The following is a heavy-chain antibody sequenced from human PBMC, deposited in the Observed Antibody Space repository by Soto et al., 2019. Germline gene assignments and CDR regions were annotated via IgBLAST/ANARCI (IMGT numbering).Heavy chain of an antibody. D-gene: IGHD5-18*01. J-gene: IGHJ6*02. CDR3: ARHTARGYSYGHDYYGMDV. V-gene: IGHV5-51*01. Sequence: GESLKISCKGSGYSFTSYWIGWVRQMPGKGLEWMGIIYPGDSDTRYSPSFQGQVTISADKSISTAYLQWNSLKASDTAMYYCARHTARGYSYGHDYYGMDVWGQGTTVTVSS. CDR1: GYSFTSYW. CDR2: IYPGDSDT.